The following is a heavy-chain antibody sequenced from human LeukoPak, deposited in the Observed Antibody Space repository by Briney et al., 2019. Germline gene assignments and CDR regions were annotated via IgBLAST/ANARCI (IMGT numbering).Heavy chain of an antibody. CDR3: AWGEVVAAAGTGWFDP. CDR2: IYYSGST. D-gene: IGHD6-13*01. V-gene: IGHV4-39*02. J-gene: IGHJ5*02. Sequence: PSETLSLTCTVSGGSVSSSSSYWAWIRQPPGKGLEWIGSIYYSGSTYYNSSLKSRVTISVDTSKNHLSLRLISVTAADTAVYYCAWGEVVAAAGTGWFDPWGQGTLVTVSS. CDR1: GGSVSSSSSY.